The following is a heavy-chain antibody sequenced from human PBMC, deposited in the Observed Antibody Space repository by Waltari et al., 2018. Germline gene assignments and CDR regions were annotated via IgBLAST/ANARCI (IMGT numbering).Heavy chain of an antibody. J-gene: IGHJ3*02. CDR2: ISPIVGTA. CDR3: AREAYYYDSSGYDDAFDI. V-gene: IGHV1-69*01. D-gene: IGHD3-22*01. CDR1: GGTFSSYA. Sequence: QVQLVQSGAEVKKPGSSVKVSCKASGGTFSSYAISWVRQAPGQGLEWMGGISPIVGTANYAQKFQGRVTMTADESTSTAYMELSSLRSEDTAVYYCAREAYYYDSSGYDDAFDIWGQGTMVTVSS.